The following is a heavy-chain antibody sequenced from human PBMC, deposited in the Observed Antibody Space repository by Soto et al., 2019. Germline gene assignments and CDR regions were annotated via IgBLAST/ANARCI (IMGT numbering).Heavy chain of an antibody. CDR1: GFIFSNYA. D-gene: IGHD2-21*01. Sequence: GGSLRLSCVASGFIFSNYAMNWVRQAPGKGLEWVSTISGSGDTTYYADSVKGRFTISRDNSKNTLDLQMNSLRAEDTAVYYCARATRFCGVSWFSTYDFGGKETLATFP. J-gene: IGHJ4*02. V-gene: IGHV3-23*01. CDR2: ISGSGDTT. CDR3: ARATRFCGVSWFSTYDF.